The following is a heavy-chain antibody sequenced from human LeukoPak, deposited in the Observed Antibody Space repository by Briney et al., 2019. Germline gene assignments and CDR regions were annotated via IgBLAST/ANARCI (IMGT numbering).Heavy chain of an antibody. J-gene: IGHJ4*02. CDR1: GYTFTGYY. CDR2: INPNSGGT. CDR3: AKDSSGWYEGVYYFDY. Sequence: GASVKVSCKASGYTFTGYYMHWVRQAPGQGLEWMGWINPNSGGTNYAQKFQGRVTMTRDTSISTAYMELSRLRSDDTAVYYCAKDSSGWYEGVYYFDYWGQGTLVTVSS. D-gene: IGHD6-19*01. V-gene: IGHV1-2*02.